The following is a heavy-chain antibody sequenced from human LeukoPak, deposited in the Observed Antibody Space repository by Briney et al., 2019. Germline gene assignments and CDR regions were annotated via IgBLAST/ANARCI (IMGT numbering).Heavy chain of an antibody. CDR2: IYPSDSKT. J-gene: IGHJ4*02. Sequence: GESLKISCQGSGYSFTTYWIGWVRQMPGKGLEWMGIIYPSDSKTRYSPSFQGQVTISVDKSITTAYLQWSSLKASDSAMYYCARRDYGDSLQANLDYWGQGTLVTVSS. V-gene: IGHV5-51*01. CDR1: GYSFTTYW. CDR3: ARRDYGDSLQANLDY. D-gene: IGHD4-17*01.